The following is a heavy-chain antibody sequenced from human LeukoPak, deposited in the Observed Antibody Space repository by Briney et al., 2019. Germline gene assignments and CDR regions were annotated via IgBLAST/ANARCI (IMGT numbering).Heavy chain of an antibody. D-gene: IGHD3-22*01. CDR1: GFTFSNYG. CDR3: AKDRRSRVTMIVVVIGFGDY. CDR2: ISGSGDST. Sequence: GGSLRLSCAASGFTFSNYGMSWVRQAPGKGLEWVSAISGSGDSTYYADSVKGRFTISRDNSKNTLYLQMNSLRAEDTAVYYCAKDRRSRVTMIVVVIGFGDYWGQGTLVTVSS. J-gene: IGHJ4*02. V-gene: IGHV3-23*01.